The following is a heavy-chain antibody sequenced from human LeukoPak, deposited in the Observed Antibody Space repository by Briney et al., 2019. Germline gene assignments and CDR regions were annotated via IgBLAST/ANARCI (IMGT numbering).Heavy chain of an antibody. J-gene: IGHJ5*02. CDR3: ARVGLSNWFDP. CDR2: ISSSSSYT. Sequence: GGSLRLSCAASGFTFSDYYMSWIRQAPGKGLEWVSYISSSSSYTNYADSVKGRFTISRDNAKNSLYPQMNSLRAEDTAVYYCARVGLSNWFDPWGQGTLVTVSS. V-gene: IGHV3-11*06. CDR1: GFTFSDYY. D-gene: IGHD3-16*01.